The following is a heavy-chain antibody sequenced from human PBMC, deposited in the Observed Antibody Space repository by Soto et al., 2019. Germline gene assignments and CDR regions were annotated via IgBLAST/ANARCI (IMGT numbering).Heavy chain of an antibody. Sequence: SVKVSCKASGFTFTSSAVQWVRQSRVQRLEWIGLIVVGSGNTNYAQKFQERVTITRDMSTGTAYVELSSLRSEGTGLGYWWADGPVYYDYVWGSYRPRGYFDYRGQGTLDPVSS. CDR3: WADGPVYYDYVWGSYRPRGYFDY. J-gene: IGHJ4*02. CDR2: IVVGSGNT. V-gene: IGHV1-58*01. D-gene: IGHD3-16*02. CDR1: GFTFTSSA.